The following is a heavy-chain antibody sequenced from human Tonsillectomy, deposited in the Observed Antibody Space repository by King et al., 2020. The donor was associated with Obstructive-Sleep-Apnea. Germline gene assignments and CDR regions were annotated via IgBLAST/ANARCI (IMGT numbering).Heavy chain of an antibody. CDR1: GYSFSTYW. D-gene: IGHD3-22*01. J-gene: IGHJ4*02. V-gene: IGHV5-51*01. Sequence: VQLVESGAEAKKPGESLKISCKGSGYSFSTYWIGWVRQMPGKGLEWMGIIYPGDSDTRYSPSFQGQVTISADKYISTAYLQWSSLKASDTAMYYCARRRTLVGITGDDYWGQGTLVTVSS. CDR2: IYPGDSDT. CDR3: ARRRTLVGITGDDY.